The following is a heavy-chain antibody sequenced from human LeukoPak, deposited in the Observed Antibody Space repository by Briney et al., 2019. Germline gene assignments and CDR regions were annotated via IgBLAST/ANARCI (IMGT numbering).Heavy chain of an antibody. Sequence: SGTLSLTCAVYVGSFSGTYWSWIRHPPGEGLAWSAHINHSTSTNYTSYLKFPVTMSVNTSKDQFSLKRSYVTAADTAVYYCARGHLGCCSWYDYWGQGTLVTVSS. CDR2: INHSTST. D-gene: IGHD6-13*01. J-gene: IGHJ4*02. CDR1: VGSFSGTY. CDR3: ARGHLGCCSWYDY. V-gene: IGHV4-34*01.